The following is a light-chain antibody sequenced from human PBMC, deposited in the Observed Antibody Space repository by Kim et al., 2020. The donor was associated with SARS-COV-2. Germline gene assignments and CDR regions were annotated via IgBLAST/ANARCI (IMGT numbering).Light chain of an antibody. J-gene: IGLJ3*02. CDR2: DVN. CDR1: SSDVGAYDY. CDR3: SSYTSSSTWV. Sequence: QSVLTQPASVSGSPGQSITISCTGTSSDVGAYDYVSWYQQHPGKAPKLVIYDVNNRPSGVSNRFSGSKSGNTASLTISGLQAEDEAEYYCSSYTSSSTWVFGGGTQLTVL. V-gene: IGLV2-14*03.